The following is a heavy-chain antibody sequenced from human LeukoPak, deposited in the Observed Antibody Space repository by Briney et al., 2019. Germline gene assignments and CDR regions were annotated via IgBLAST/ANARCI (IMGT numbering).Heavy chain of an antibody. D-gene: IGHD2-8*01. CDR3: ARGGANCTNGVCEWNWFDP. V-gene: IGHV1-46*03. J-gene: IGHJ5*02. CDR2: INPSGGST. CDR1: GYTFTGYY. Sequence: ASVKVSCKASGYTFTGYYMHWVRQAPGQGLEWMGIINPSGGSTSYAQKFQGRVTMTRDTSTSTVNMELSSLRSEDTAVYYCARGGANCTNGVCEWNWFDPWGQGTLVTVSS.